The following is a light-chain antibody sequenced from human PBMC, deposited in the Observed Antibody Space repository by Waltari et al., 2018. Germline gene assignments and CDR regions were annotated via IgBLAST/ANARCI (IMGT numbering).Light chain of an antibody. V-gene: IGLV3-21*04. CDR2: SDR. Sequence: SYVLTQPPSVSVAPGETARIPCGGNNLGGKSVHWYQQRPGQAPVLVIYSDRDRPSGFPERISGSNSGNTATLTINRVEAGDEANYLCQVWDLRSGHVVIGGGSKLTVL. J-gene: IGLJ3*02. CDR3: QVWDLRSGHVV. CDR1: NLGGKS.